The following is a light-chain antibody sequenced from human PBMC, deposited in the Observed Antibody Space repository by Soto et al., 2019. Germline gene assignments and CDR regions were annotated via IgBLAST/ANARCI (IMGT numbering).Light chain of an antibody. Sequence: QSALTQPASVSGSPGQSITISCTRTSRDVGSYNLVSWYQHHPGKAPKLVIYEGSNRPSGVSTRFSGSKSGNTASLTISGLQAEDEADYYCSSYAGAVVFGGGTKLTVL. CDR3: SSYAGAVV. CDR2: EGS. V-gene: IGLV2-23*01. CDR1: SRDVGSYNL. J-gene: IGLJ2*01.